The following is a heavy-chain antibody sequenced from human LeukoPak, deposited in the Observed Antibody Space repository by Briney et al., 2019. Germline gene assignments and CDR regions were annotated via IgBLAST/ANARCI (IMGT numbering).Heavy chain of an antibody. CDR2: INTDGSST. D-gene: IGHD4-23*01. CDR3: ARDHSSWELPSDY. Sequence: GGSLRLSCAASGFTFSTYWMHWVRQAPGKGLVWVSDINTDGSSTRYADSVKGRFTISRDNAKNTLYLQMNSLRAEDTAVYYCARDHSSWELPSDYWGQGTLVTVSS. J-gene: IGHJ4*02. V-gene: IGHV3-74*01. CDR1: GFTFSTYW.